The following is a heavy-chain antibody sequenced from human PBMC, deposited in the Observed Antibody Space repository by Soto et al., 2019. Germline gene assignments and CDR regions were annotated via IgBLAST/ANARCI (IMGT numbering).Heavy chain of an antibody. CDR3: AKDSNVLRYFDWLPRLYYFDY. CDR1: GLTPSSYP. V-gene: IGHV3-23*01. D-gene: IGHD3-9*01. CDR2: ISGSGGST. J-gene: IGHJ4*02. Sequence: AQSWRLCWAASGLTPSSYPMLCFRQAPENSLEWVSAISGSGGSTYYADSVKGRFTISRDNSKNTLYLQMNSLRAEDTAVYYCAKDSNVLRYFDWLPRLYYFDYWGQGTLVTVSS.